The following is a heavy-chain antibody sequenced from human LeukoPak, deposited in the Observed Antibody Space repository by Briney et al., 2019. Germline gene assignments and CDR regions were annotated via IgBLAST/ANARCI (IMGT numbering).Heavy chain of an antibody. J-gene: IGHJ5*02. D-gene: IGHD2-15*01. Sequence: GGSLRLSCAASGFTFSSYSMHWVRQAPGKGLELVSSISSSSSYIYYADSVKGRFTISRDNAKNSLYLHMNSLRAEDTAVYYCARDTPKYCSGGSCYPRENWFDPWGQGTLVTVSS. CDR1: GFTFSSYS. CDR3: ARDTPKYCSGGSCYPRENWFDP. V-gene: IGHV3-21*01. CDR2: ISSSSSYI.